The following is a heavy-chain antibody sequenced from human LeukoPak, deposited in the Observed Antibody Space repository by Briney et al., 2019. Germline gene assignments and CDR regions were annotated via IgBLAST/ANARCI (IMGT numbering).Heavy chain of an antibody. CDR1: GFTFSSYS. CDR3: ARYSSGWYEGIWFDP. D-gene: IGHD6-19*01. Sequence: GGSLRLSCAASGFTFSSYSMNRVRQAPGKGLEWVSSISSSSSYIYYADSVKGRFTISRDNAKNSLYLQMNSLRAEDTAVYYCARYSSGWYEGIWFDPWGQGTLVTVSS. J-gene: IGHJ5*02. CDR2: ISSSSSYI. V-gene: IGHV3-21*01.